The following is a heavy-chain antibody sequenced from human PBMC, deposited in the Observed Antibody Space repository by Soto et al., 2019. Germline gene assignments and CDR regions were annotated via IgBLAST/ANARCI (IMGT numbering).Heavy chain of an antibody. CDR3: ARDLSPGSSSLYLDAFDI. CDR1: GFTLSAYW. Sequence: EVQLEESGGDLVQPGGSLRLSCAASGFTLSAYWMTWVRQAPGKGLEWVANINRDGSKKSYLDSVRGRFTISRDNVGNSLYLQMDSLRADDTALYYCARDLSPGSSSLYLDAFDIWGQGTMVTVSS. CDR2: INRDGSKK. J-gene: IGHJ3*02. V-gene: IGHV3-7*05. D-gene: IGHD6-13*01.